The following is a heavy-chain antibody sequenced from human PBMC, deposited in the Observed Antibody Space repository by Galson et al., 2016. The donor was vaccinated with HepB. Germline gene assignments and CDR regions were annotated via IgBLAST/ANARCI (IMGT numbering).Heavy chain of an antibody. Sequence: SLRLSCAASGFTLRNHAVHWVRQAPGQGLEWVAVIWHDGSEKFCAASVEGRFAISRDNLRNTVYLQMNSLSVEDTAMYYCAREGYSGFGAVDYWGQGNLVTVSS. CDR2: IWHDGSEK. V-gene: IGHV3-33*08. J-gene: IGHJ4*02. CDR1: GFTLRNHA. CDR3: AREGYSGFGAVDY. D-gene: IGHD5-12*01.